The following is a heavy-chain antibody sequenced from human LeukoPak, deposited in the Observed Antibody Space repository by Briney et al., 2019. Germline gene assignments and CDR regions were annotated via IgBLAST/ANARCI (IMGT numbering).Heavy chain of an antibody. D-gene: IGHD3-10*01. CDR3: ATYYYGSGSYYRTFDY. Sequence: ASVTVSCKASGYTFTGYYMHWVRQAPGQGLEWMGWINPNSGGTNYAQKFQGRVTMTRDTSISTAYMELSRLRSDDTAVYYCATYYYGSGSYYRTFDYWGQGTLVTVSS. CDR1: GYTFTGYY. CDR2: INPNSGGT. J-gene: IGHJ4*02. V-gene: IGHV1-2*02.